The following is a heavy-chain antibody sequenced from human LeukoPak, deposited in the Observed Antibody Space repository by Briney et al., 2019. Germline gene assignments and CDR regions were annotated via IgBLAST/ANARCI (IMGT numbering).Heavy chain of an antibody. Sequence: PGRSLRLSCAASGFPFSTFGMHWVRQAPGKGLEWVAAIAYDGSVKYYPDSVKGRLTISRDNSKNTIYLQMNSLRAEDTAVYYCAKDRTVVGATSFDYWGLGTLVTVSS. CDR1: GFPFSTFG. CDR2: IAYDGSVK. J-gene: IGHJ4*02. V-gene: IGHV3-30*18. D-gene: IGHD1-26*01. CDR3: AKDRTVVGATSFDY.